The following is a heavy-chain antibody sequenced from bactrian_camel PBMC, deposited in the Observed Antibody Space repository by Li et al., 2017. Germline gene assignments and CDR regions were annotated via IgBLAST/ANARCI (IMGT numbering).Heavy chain of an antibody. D-gene: IGHD1*01. V-gene: IGHV3S31*01. CDR3: AAEISPRGVPDFGY. Sequence: VQLVESGGGLVQPGGSLRLSCAASGFTFRSAAMSWVRQAPGKGLEWVSCISSGAGATYYADSVKGRFTISRDNAKNTLYLQLNSLKTEDTAVYYCAAEISPRGVPDFGYWGQGTQVTVS. CDR2: ISSGAGAT. CDR1: GFTFRSAA. J-gene: IGHJ6*01.